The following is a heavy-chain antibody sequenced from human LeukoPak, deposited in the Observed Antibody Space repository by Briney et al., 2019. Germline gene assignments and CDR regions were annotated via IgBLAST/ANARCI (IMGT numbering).Heavy chain of an antibody. J-gene: IGHJ4*02. CDR1: GFTFSAYA. CDR3: AKNAATGKAYYDY. CDR2: ISGDGTYT. V-gene: IGHV3-23*01. D-gene: IGHD6-13*01. Sequence: QPGGSLRLSCGVSGFTFSAYAMTWVRQAPGKRLEWVSAISGDGTYTYYADSVKGRFTTSRDNSKNTLYLQMNSLRAEDTAIYYCAKNAATGKAYYDYWGQGILLTVSS.